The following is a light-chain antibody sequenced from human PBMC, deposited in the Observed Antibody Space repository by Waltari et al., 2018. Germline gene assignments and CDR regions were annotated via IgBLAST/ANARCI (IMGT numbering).Light chain of an antibody. CDR1: SRDVGSSNL. CDR3: CSYAGGSAFVV. J-gene: IGLJ2*01. Sequence: QSALTQPASLSGSPGQSITISCTGPSRDVGSSNLFSWYQQHPGKAPKLISYEGSKRPSGVSNRFSGSKSGNTASLTISGLQAEDEADYHCCSYAGGSAFVVFGGGTKLTVL. V-gene: IGLV2-23*03. CDR2: EGS.